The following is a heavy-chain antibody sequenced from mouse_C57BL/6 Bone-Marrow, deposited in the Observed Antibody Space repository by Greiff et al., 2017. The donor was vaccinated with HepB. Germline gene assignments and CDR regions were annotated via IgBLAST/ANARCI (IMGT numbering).Heavy chain of an antibody. V-gene: IGHV5-6*01. CDR2: ISSGGSYT. D-gene: IGHD1-1*01. J-gene: IGHJ4*01. CDR3: ARHGVDAMDY. Sequence: EVQRVESGGDLVKPGGSLKLSCAASGFTFSSYGMSWVRQTPDKRLEWVATISSGGSYTYYPDSVKGRFTISRDNAKNTLYLQMSSLKSEDTAMYYCARHGVDAMDYWGQGTSVTVSS. CDR1: GFTFSSYG.